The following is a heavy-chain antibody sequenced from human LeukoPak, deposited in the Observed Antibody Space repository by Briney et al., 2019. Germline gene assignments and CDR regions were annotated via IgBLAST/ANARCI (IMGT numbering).Heavy chain of an antibody. CDR3: AKAPYCSGGSCYLIHEEVYFDY. V-gene: IGHV3-23*01. D-gene: IGHD2-15*01. CDR2: ISGSGGST. CDR1: GFTFSSYA. Sequence: PGGSLRLSCAASGFTFSSYAMSWVRQAPGKGLEWVSAISGSGGSTYYADSVKGRFTISRDNSKNTLYLQMNSLRAEDTAVYYCAKAPYCSGGSCYLIHEEVYFDYWGQGTLVTVSS. J-gene: IGHJ4*02.